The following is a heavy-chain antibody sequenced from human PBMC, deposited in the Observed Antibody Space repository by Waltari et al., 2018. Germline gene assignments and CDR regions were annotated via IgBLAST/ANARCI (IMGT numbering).Heavy chain of an antibody. J-gene: IGHJ4*02. CDR2: IVYSGST. D-gene: IGHD7-27*01. CDR1: GASISSGDSH. Sequence: QVQLQESGPGLVKPSQTLFPTCTVSGASISSGDSHGGWIRQPPGKGLEWIGHIVYSGSTYFNPPLKSRVTMSLDTSKNQFSLKLSSVTAADTAVYYCASQDITGGYFDYWGQGTLVTVSS. V-gene: IGHV4-30-4*08. CDR3: ASQDITGGYFDY.